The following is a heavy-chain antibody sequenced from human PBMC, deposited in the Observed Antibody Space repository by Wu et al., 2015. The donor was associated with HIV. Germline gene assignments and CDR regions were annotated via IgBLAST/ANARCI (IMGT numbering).Heavy chain of an antibody. CDR2: INPNSGGT. Sequence: QVQLVQSGAEVKKPGASVKVSCKASGYTFTGYYMHWVRQAPGQGLEWMGWINPNSGGTNYAQKFQGRVTMTRDTSISTAYMELSRLRSDDTAVYYCARASHSGWYGHYYYGMGRLGPRDHGHRLL. J-gene: IGHJ6*02. D-gene: IGHD6-19*01. V-gene: IGHV1-2*02. CDR1: GYTFTGYY. CDR3: ARASHSGWYGHYYYGMGR.